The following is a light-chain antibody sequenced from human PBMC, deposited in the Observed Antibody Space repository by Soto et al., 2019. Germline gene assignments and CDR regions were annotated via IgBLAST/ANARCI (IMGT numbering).Light chain of an antibody. CDR1: SSDVGGYNY. Sequence: QSALTQPRSVSGSPGQSVTISCTGTSSDVGGYNYVSWYQQHPGKVPKLMIYDVSKRPSGVPDRFSGSKSGNTASLTISGLQAEDEADYYCCSYAGSYSVFGGGTKVTVL. CDR3: CSYAGSYSV. V-gene: IGLV2-11*01. CDR2: DVS. J-gene: IGLJ2*01.